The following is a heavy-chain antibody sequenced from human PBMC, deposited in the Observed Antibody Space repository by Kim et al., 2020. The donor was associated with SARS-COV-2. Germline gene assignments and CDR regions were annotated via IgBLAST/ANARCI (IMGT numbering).Heavy chain of an antibody. D-gene: IGHD3-10*01. J-gene: IGHJ6*02. CDR1: GFTFSSYG. CDR3: AKESGSGSYYAWTYYYYGMDV. V-gene: IGHV3-30*18. CDR2: ISYDGSNK. Sequence: GGSLRLSCAASGFTFSSYGMHWVRQAPGKGLEWVAVISYDGSNKYYADSVKGGFTISRDNSKNTLYLQMNSLRAEDTAVYYCAKESGSGSYYAWTYYYYGMDVWGQGTTVTVSS.